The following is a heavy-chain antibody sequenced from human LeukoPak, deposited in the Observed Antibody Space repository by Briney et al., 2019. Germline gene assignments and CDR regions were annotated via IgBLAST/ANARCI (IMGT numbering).Heavy chain of an antibody. Sequence: PSETLSLTCTVSGGSISSYYWSWIRQPPGKGLEWIGYIYYSGSTNYNPSLKSRVTISVDTSKNQFSLKLSSVTAADTAVYYCARHELSRVVPAAKRLNWFDPWGQGTLVTVSS. CDR2: IYYSGST. D-gene: IGHD2-2*01. CDR3: ARHELSRVVPAAKRLNWFDP. CDR1: GGSISSYY. J-gene: IGHJ5*02. V-gene: IGHV4-59*08.